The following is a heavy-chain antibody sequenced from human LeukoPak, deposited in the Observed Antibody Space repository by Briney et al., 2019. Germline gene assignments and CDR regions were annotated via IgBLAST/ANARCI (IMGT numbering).Heavy chain of an antibody. CDR3: ARSTVGTSCCTAVDY. Sequence: GGSLRLSCAASGFTFSTYAMTWVRQAPGKGLEWVSGISAGGDRTYYADSVKGRFTISRDDSKNTLYLQMNSLRAEDTAEYYCARSTVGTSCCTAVDYWGQGTLVTVSS. D-gene: IGHD1-26*01. CDR2: ISAGGDRT. J-gene: IGHJ4*02. V-gene: IGHV3-23*01. CDR1: GFTFSTYA.